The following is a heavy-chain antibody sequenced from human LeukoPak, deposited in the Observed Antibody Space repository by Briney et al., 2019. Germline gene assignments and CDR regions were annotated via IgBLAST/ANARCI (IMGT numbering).Heavy chain of an antibody. CDR2: INPSGTT. Sequence: SETLSLTCTVSGGSITSYYWSWMRQPPGKGLEWIGYINPSGTTTYNPSLKSRVTISLDTSKNQFPLKLNFVTAADTAVYYCARHEDGYNLNDAFDIWGQGTMVTVSS. D-gene: IGHD5-24*01. J-gene: IGHJ3*02. V-gene: IGHV4-4*09. CDR1: GGSITSYY. CDR3: ARHEDGYNLNDAFDI.